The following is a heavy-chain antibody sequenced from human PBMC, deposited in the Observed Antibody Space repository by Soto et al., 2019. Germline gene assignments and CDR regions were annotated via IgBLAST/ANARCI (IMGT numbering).Heavy chain of an antibody. CDR1: GYTFISYD. CDR2: MNPNSGNT. J-gene: IGHJ4*02. D-gene: IGHD2-2*01. Sequence: QVQLVQSGAEVKKPGASVKVSCKASGYTFISYDIKWERQATGQGLEWMGWMNPNSGNTGYAQKFQGRVTMTRNTSISTAYMELSSLRSEDTAVYYCARGFCSSTSCHFDYWGQGTLVTVSS. CDR3: ARGFCSSTSCHFDY. V-gene: IGHV1-8*01.